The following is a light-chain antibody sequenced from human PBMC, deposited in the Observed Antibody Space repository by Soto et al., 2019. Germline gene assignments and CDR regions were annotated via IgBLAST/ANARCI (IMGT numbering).Light chain of an antibody. CDR2: DVS. J-gene: IGLJ2*01. CDR3: SSSTSSSTLDVV. V-gene: IGLV2-14*01. Sequence: QSALTQPASVSGSPGQSITISCTGTSSDVGTYNYVSWYQQHPGKAPKLMIYDVSNRPSGVSNRFSGSKSGNTASLTISGLQAEDEADYYCSSSTSSSTLDVVFGGGTKLTVL. CDR1: SSDVGTYNY.